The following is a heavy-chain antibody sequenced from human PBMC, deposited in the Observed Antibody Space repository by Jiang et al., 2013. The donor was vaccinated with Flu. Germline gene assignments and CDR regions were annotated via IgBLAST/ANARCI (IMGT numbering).Heavy chain of an antibody. V-gene: IGHV1-3*01. Sequence: TTYSRKFQGRVTFTRDTSASTAYMELRSLRSEDTGVYFCARVGVSVDSGYASDYWGQGTLVTVSS. D-gene: IGHD5-12*01. CDR3: ARVGVSVDSGYASDY. CDR2: T. J-gene: IGHJ4*02.